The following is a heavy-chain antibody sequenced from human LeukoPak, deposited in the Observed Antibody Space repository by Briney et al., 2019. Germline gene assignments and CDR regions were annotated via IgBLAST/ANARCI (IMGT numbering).Heavy chain of an antibody. Sequence: ASVKVSCKASGYTFTGYYMHWVRQAPGQGLEWMGRINPNSGGTNYAQKFRGRVTMTRDTSISTAYMELSRLRSDDTAVYYCASPSYYYEIWSAFDIWGQGTMVTVSS. CDR3: ASPSYYYEIWSAFDI. D-gene: IGHD3-22*01. CDR1: GYTFTGYY. V-gene: IGHV1-2*06. J-gene: IGHJ3*02. CDR2: INPNSGGT.